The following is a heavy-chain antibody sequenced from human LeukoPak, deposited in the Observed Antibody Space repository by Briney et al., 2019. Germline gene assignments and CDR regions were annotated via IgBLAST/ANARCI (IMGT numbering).Heavy chain of an antibody. Sequence: GGSLRLSCAASTFIFSDYAMNWVRQIPGKGLEWVAGINWNGVNLGYADSVKGRFTISRDNAKNSLYLEMNSLRAEDTALYYCARGDGSGVYYYYYLDVWGRGTTVTVSS. J-gene: IGHJ6*03. V-gene: IGHV3-20*04. CDR3: ARGDGSGVYYYYYLDV. CDR2: INWNGVNL. CDR1: TFIFSDYA. D-gene: IGHD3-10*01.